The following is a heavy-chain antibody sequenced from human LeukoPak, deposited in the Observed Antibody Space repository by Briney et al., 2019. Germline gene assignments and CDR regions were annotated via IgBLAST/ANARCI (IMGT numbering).Heavy chain of an antibody. CDR1: GGSISSYY. CDR2: IYTSGST. J-gene: IGHJ5*02. Sequence: SETLSLTCTVSGGSISSYYWSWIRQPAGKGLEWIGRIYTSGSTNYNPSLKSRVTISGDTSKNQVSLRLTSVTAADTAVYYCARTTELSWFDPWGQGTLVTVSS. CDR3: ARTTELSWFDP. V-gene: IGHV4-4*07. D-gene: IGHD4-17*01.